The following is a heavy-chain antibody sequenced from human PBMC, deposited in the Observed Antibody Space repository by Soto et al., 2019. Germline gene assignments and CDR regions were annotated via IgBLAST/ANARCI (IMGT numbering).Heavy chain of an antibody. V-gene: IGHV1-69*01. D-gene: IGHD2-15*01. CDR1: GGTFSSYA. CDR2: IIPIFGTA. Sequence: QVQLVQSGAEVKKPGSSVKVSCKASGGTFSSYAISWVRQAPGQGLEWMGGIIPIFGTANYAQKFQGRVTITADESTSTADRELSSLRSEDTAVYYCARTRYCSGGSCLVPYYYGMDVWGQGTTVTVSS. CDR3: ARTRYCSGGSCLVPYYYGMDV. J-gene: IGHJ6*02.